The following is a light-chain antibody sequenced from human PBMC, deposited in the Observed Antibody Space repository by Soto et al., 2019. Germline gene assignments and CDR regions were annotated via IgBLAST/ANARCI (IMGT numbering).Light chain of an antibody. CDR1: SSNIGAGYD. V-gene: IGLV1-40*01. CDR3: AAWDDSLEVV. Sequence: QSVLTQPPSVSGAPGQRVTISCTGSSSNIGAGYDVHWYQQLPGTAPKLLIYGNTNRPSGVPDRFSGSRSGTSASLAITGLQAEDDGDYYCAAWDDSLEVVFGGGTKLTVL. CDR2: GNT. J-gene: IGLJ2*01.